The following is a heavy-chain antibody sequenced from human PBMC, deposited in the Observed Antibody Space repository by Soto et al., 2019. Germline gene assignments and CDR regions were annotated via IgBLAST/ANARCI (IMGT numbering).Heavy chain of an antibody. CDR1: GYVISSGYY. D-gene: IGHD3-3*01. CDR3: ARGWTEAASDY. CDR2: IHHGGTA. V-gene: IGHV4-38-2*01. Sequence: PSETLSLTCAVSGYVISSGYYWGWIRPSPGKGLEWIGSIHHGGTALYNPSLKGRVTTSIDTSKNQLSLKVSSVTAADTATYYCARGWTEAASDYWGRGALVTVSS. J-gene: IGHJ4*02.